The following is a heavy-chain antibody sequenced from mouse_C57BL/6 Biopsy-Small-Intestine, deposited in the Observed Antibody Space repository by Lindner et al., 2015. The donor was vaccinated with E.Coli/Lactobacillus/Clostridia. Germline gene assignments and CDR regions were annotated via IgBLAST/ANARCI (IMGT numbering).Heavy chain of an antibody. V-gene: IGHV1-81*01. CDR3: ARETTVVATKAMDY. D-gene: IGHD1-1*01. Sequence: QLQESGAELARAWGRSVKLSCKASGYTFTSYGISWVKQRTGQGLEWIGEIYPRSGNTYYNEKFKGKATLTADKSSSTAYMELRSLTSEDSAVYFCARETTVVATKAMDYWGQGTSVTVSS. CDR2: IYPRSGNT. CDR1: GYTFTSYG. J-gene: IGHJ4*01.